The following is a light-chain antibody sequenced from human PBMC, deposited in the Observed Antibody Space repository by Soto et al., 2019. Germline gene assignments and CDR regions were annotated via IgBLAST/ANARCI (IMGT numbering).Light chain of an antibody. CDR1: SGDIGSYNR. CDR2: EVT. V-gene: IGLV2-14*01. Sequence: QSALTQPASVSGSPGQSITISCTGTSGDIGSYNRVSWYQQHPGKAPKLIIYEVTDRPSGVSNRFSGSKSGNTASLTISGLQAEDEAEYYCHSYDISLSTYVLGTGTKLTVL. J-gene: IGLJ1*01. CDR3: HSYDISLSTYV.